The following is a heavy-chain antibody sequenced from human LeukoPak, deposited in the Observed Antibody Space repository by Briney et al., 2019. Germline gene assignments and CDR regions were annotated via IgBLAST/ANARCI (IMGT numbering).Heavy chain of an antibody. CDR2: IYYSGST. CDR3: ARVNYYGSGSRDAFDI. V-gene: IGHV4-39*07. CDR1: GGSISSSSYY. Sequence: SETLSLTCTVSGGSISSSSYYWGWIRQPPGKGLEWIGSIYYSGSTYYNPSLKSRVTTSVDTSKNQFSLKLSSVTAADTAVYYCARVNYYGSGSRDAFDIWGQGTMVTVSS. D-gene: IGHD3-10*01. J-gene: IGHJ3*02.